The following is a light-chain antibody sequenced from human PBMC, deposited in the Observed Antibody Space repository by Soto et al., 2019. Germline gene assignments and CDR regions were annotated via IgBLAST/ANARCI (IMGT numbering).Light chain of an antibody. J-gene: IGLJ1*01. V-gene: IGLV2-14*01. CDR2: EVS. Sequence: QSVLTQPASVSGSPGQSITISCTGTSSDVGGYNYVCWYQHHPGKAPKLIISEVSNRPSGVSDRFSGSKSCNTASLTISGLQPEDEADYYCTSFTSSTTYVFGTGTKVTVL. CDR1: SSDVGGYNY. CDR3: TSFTSSTTYV.